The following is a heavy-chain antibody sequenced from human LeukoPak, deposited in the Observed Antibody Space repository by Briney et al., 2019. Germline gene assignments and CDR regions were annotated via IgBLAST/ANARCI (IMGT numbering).Heavy chain of an antibody. CDR2: VNSDGSWT. J-gene: IGHJ4*02. D-gene: IGHD1-26*01. V-gene: IGHV3-74*01. CDR1: GNYW. Sequence: PGGSLRLSCAASGNYWMHWVRQAPGKGLVWVSHVNSDGSWTSHADSVKGRFTISRDNSKNTLFLQMNSLTVEDTAVYYCAKENPVGGTNYFDYWGQGTLVTVSS. CDR3: AKENPVGGTNYFDY.